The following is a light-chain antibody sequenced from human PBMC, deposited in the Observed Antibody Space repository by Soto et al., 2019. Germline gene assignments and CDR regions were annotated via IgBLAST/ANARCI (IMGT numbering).Light chain of an antibody. CDR2: GAS. Sequence: EIVLTQSPGTLSLSPGERATLSCRASQSVSSSYLAWYQQKPGQAPRLLIYGASSRATGIPVRFSGSGSATDFTLTISRLEPEDFAVYFWQQHGSSPRTFGQGTKVEIK. V-gene: IGKV3-20*01. J-gene: IGKJ1*01. CDR1: QSVSSSY. CDR3: QQHGSSPRT.